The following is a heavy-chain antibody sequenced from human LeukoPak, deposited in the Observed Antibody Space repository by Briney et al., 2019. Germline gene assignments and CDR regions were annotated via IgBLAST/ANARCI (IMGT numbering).Heavy chain of an antibody. CDR3: ARETGVAYYYGSGSYD. Sequence: ASVKVSCKASGYTFTGYYMHWVRQAPGQGLEWMGWINPNSGGTNYAQKFQGRVTMTRDTSISTAYMELSRLRSDDTAVYYCARETGVAYYYGSGSYDWGQGTLVTVSS. D-gene: IGHD3-10*01. CDR2: INPNSGGT. V-gene: IGHV1-2*02. CDR1: GYTFTGYY. J-gene: IGHJ4*02.